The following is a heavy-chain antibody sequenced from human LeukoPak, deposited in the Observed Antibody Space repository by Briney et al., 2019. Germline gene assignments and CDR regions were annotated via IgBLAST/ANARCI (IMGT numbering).Heavy chain of an antibody. D-gene: IGHD1-20*01. J-gene: IGHJ6*03. Sequence: SQTLSLTCTVSGGSISSGHYYWTWTRQHPGKGLEWIGYIYYRGNTYSNPSLTGRLTISVDTSKNQFSLRLSSVTAADTAVYYCARSSVTADDFYYYYYMDVWGKGTTVTVSS. CDR3: ARSSVTADDFYYYYYMDV. CDR1: GGSISSGHYY. V-gene: IGHV4-31*03. CDR2: IYYRGNT.